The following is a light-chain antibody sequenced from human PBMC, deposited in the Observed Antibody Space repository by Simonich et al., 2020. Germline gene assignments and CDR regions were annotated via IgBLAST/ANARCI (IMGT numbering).Light chain of an antibody. CDR3: SSYAGSNNVV. CDR2: EVS. V-gene: IGLV2-8*01. CDR1: SSDVGGYNY. Sequence: QSALTQPPSASGSPGQSVTISCTGTSSDVGGYNYVSWYQQHPGKAPKLMIYEVSKRPYRVPDRFSGSKSGNTASLTVSGLQAEDEADYYCSSYAGSNNVVFGGGTKLTVL. J-gene: IGLJ2*01.